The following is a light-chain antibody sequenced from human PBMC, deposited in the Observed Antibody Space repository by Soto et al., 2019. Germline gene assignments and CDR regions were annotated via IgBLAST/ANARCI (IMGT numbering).Light chain of an antibody. J-gene: IGLJ2*01. CDR3: SSYTSSNTVL. Sequence: QSVLTQPASVSGSPGQSISISCAGTSGDVGGYNYVSWYQQNPGKAPKLMIYNVSNRPSGVSNRFSGSKSGNTASLTISGLQPEDEADYYCSSYTSSNTVLFGGGTQLTVL. CDR1: SGDVGGYNY. CDR2: NVS. V-gene: IGLV2-14*01.